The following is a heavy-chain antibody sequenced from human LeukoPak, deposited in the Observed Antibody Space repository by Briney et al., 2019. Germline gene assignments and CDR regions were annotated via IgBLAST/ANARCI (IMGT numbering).Heavy chain of an antibody. D-gene: IGHD3-10*01. CDR2: MSPNSGNT. V-gene: IGHV1-8*01. Sequence: ASVKVSCKASGYTFLSYDINWVRQATGQGLEWMGWMSPNSGNTGYAQQFQGRVTMTRDTSISTAYMELRSLTSEDTAVYYCARGSRSGDYWGQGTQVTVSS. CDR3: ARGSRSGDY. J-gene: IGHJ4*02. CDR1: GYTFLSYD.